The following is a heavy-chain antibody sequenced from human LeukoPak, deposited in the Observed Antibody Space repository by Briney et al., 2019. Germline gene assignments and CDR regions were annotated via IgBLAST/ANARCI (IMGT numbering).Heavy chain of an antibody. D-gene: IGHD5-18*01. V-gene: IGHV4-59*01. CDR2: IYYSGST. J-gene: IGHJ4*02. CDR1: GGSISSYY. Sequence: SETPSLTCTVSGGSISSYYWSWIRQPPGKGLEWIGYIYYSGSTNYNPSLKSRVTISVDTSKNQFSLKLSSVTAADTAVYYCAREGYSYGSNFDYWGQGTLVTVSS. CDR3: AREGYSYGSNFDY.